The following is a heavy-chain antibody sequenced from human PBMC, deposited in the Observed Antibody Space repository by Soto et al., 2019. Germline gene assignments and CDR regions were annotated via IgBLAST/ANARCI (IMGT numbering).Heavy chain of an antibody. V-gene: IGHV3-23*01. Sequence: EVHLLESGGGLVQPGGSLSLSCAASGFTFAGYSTMSWVRQAPGKGLGCFSSISGSGGSTYYADSVKGRFTISRDNSKNTLYLQMNGLSAEDTAFYYCAKDRGGFAGGWEYFDYWGQGALVTVSS. CDR2: ISGSGGST. CDR1: GFTFAGYST. CDR3: AKDRGGFAGGWEYFDY. D-gene: IGHD6-19*01. J-gene: IGHJ4*02.